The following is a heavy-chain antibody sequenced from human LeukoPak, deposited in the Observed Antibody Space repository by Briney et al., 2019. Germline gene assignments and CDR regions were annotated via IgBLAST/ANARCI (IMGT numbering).Heavy chain of an antibody. V-gene: IGHV3-30*01. J-gene: IGHJ6*03. CDR1: GFTFSSYA. CDR3: ARDSHTIFGGYMDV. D-gene: IGHD3-3*01. CDR2: ISYDGSNK. Sequence: EGSLRLSCAASGFTFSSYAMHWVRQAPGKGLEWVAVISYDGSNKYYADSVKGRFTISRDNSKNTLYLQTNSLRAEDTAVYYCARDSHTIFGGYMDVWGKGTTVTVSS.